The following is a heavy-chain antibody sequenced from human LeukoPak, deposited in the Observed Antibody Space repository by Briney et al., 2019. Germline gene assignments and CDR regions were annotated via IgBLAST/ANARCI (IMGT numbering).Heavy chain of an antibody. CDR2: IYYSGRT. J-gene: IGHJ1*01. CDR3: ARRRYYDASGYLE. Sequence: PSETLSLICSVSGDSVSRSDSYWDWIRQPPCKGLERIGTIYYSGRTYYTPSFKSRVTMSVDPSNNQFSLNLRSVTAADTALYYCARRRYYDASGYLEWGQGTLLSVSS. V-gene: IGHV4-39*01. D-gene: IGHD3-22*01. CDR1: GDSVSRSDSY.